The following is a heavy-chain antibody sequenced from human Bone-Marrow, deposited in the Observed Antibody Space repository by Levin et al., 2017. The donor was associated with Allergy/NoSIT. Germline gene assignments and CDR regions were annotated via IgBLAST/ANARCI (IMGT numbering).Heavy chain of an antibody. V-gene: IGHV3-30*18. CDR1: GFTFANTG. CDR3: AKDFRALQGWSDF. J-gene: IGHJ5*01. CDR2: ISYDGRDK. D-gene: IGHD3-3*02. Sequence: GGSLRLSCEASGFTFANTGMHWVRQTPGKGLEWVAVISYDGRDKYYVDSVKGRFTISRDNSKNTVYLQMDSLRPDDTAVYYCAKDFRALQGWSDFWGQGTLVTVSS.